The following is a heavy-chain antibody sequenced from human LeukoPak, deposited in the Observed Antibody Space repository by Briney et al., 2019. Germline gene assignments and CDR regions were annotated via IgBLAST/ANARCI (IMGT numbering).Heavy chain of an antibody. CDR1: GFTFDDYA. V-gene: IGHV3-9*01. D-gene: IGHD3-22*01. CDR3: AKDTRYDSSGSYDY. Sequence: SGGSLRPSCAASGFTFDDYAMHWVRQAPGKGLEWVSGISWNSGGISYADSVKGRFTISRDNAKNSLYLQMNSLRAEDTALYYCAKDTRYDSSGSYDYWGQGTLVTVSS. CDR2: ISWNSGGI. J-gene: IGHJ4*02.